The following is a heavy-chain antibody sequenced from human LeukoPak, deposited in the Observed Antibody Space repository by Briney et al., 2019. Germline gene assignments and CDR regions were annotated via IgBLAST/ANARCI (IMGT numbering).Heavy chain of an antibody. CDR2: IIPIFGTA. D-gene: IGHD6-19*01. J-gene: IGHJ5*02. V-gene: IGHV1-69*01. CDR3: ARAGSEPYSSGWYEFDP. Sequence: ASVKVSCKASGGTFSSYAISWVRQAPGQGLEWMGGIIPIFGTANYAQKFQGRVTITADGSTSTAYMELSSLRSEDTAVYYCARAGSEPYSSGWYEFDPWGQGTLVTVSS. CDR1: GGTFSSYA.